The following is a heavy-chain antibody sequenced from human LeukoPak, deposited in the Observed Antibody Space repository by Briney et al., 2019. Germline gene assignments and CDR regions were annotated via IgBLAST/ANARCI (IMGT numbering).Heavy chain of an antibody. CDR2: ISGTGSHT. J-gene: IGHJ4*02. CDR3: ARVGSTVAAGTPDY. CDR1: GFTFSDYY. Sequence: KTGGSLRLSCAASGFTFSDYYMSWIRQAPGKGLEWLSYISGTGSHTTYADSVRGRFTISRDNAENSLSLQLNSLRADDTAVYYCARVGSTVAAGTPDYWGRGTLVTVSS. V-gene: IGHV3-11*06. D-gene: IGHD6-13*01.